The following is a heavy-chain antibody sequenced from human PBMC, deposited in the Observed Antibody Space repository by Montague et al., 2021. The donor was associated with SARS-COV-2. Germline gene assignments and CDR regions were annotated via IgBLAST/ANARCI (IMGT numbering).Heavy chain of an antibody. D-gene: IGHD2-2*01. CDR3: ARALSFSNWFDP. Sequence: SLRLSCAASGFTVSNYHMSWVRQAPGKGLEWVSVIYSCGSTYYSDSVKGRFTISRDNSKNTPYLQMNNLRAEDTAVYYYARALSFSNWFDPWGQGTLVTVSS. CDR1: GFTVSNYH. J-gene: IGHJ5*02. CDR2: IYSCGST. V-gene: IGHV3-66*01.